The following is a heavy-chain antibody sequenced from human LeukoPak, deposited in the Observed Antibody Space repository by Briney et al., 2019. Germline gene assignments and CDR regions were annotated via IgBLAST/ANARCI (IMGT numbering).Heavy chain of an antibody. Sequence: GGSLRLSCAASGFTVSSNYMSWVRQAPGKGLEWVANIKHDGSEKYYVDSVRGRFTISRDNAKNSLYLQMNSLRAEDTAVYYCARGSHTTPGGYFDYWGQGTLVTVSS. CDR3: ARGSHTTPGGYFDY. D-gene: IGHD1-1*01. J-gene: IGHJ4*02. V-gene: IGHV3-7*01. CDR2: IKHDGSEK. CDR1: GFTVSSNY.